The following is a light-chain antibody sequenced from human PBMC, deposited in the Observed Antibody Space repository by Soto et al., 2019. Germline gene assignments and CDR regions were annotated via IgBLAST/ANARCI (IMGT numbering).Light chain of an antibody. J-gene: IGLJ1*01. CDR1: TSDVGSYNY. V-gene: IGLV2-14*01. Sequence: QSALTQPDSVSGSPGQSIAISCTGTTSDVGSYNYVSWYQQHTGKAPIVIIYDVSTRPSGVSDRFSDSKSGNTASLTISGHQAEDEADYYCISHPSSSTYVFGGGTKLTV. CDR3: ISHPSSSTYV. CDR2: DVS.